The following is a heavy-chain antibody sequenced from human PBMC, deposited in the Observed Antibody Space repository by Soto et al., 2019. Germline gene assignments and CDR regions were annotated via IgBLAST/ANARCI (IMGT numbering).Heavy chain of an antibody. CDR1: GGSISSYY. CDR3: ARYLGGYWGVAGSPLDV. CDR2: MYNTGST. V-gene: IGHV4-59*01. Sequence: SETLSLTCTVSGGSISSYYWSWIRQPPGKGLEWIGYMYNTGSTIYNPSLKSRVTISVDTSKNQFSLKMNSVTAADTAVYYCARYLGGYWGVAGSPLDVGGKGPTAPVPS. J-gene: IGHJ6*04. D-gene: IGHD2-21*01.